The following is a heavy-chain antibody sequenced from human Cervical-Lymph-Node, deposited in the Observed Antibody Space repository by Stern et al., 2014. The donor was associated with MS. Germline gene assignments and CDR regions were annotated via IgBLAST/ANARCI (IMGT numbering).Heavy chain of an antibody. Sequence: QVPLRESGPALVKPTQTLTLTCTFSGFSLSTSGMCVSWIRQPPGKALEWLALIDWDDDKYYSTSLKTRLTISKDTSKNQVVLTMTNMDPVDTATYYCARIPNYYDSSGYYYDYWGQGTLVTVSS. CDR2: IDWDDDK. D-gene: IGHD3-22*01. V-gene: IGHV2-70*01. CDR1: GFSLSTSGMC. J-gene: IGHJ4*02. CDR3: ARIPNYYDSSGYYYDY.